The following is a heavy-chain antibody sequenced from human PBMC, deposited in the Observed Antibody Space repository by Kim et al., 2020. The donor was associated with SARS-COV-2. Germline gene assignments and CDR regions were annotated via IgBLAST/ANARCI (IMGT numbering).Heavy chain of an antibody. CDR2: ISWNSGSI. CDR1: GFTFDDYA. V-gene: IGHV3-9*01. J-gene: IGHJ5*01. CDR3: AKGRRDILTGYYDNWFDP. D-gene: IGHD3-9*01. Sequence: GGSLRLSCAASGFTFDDYAMHWVRQAPGKGLEWVSGISWNSGSIGYADSVKGRFTISRDNAKNSLYLQMNSLRAEDTALYYCAKGRRDILTGYYDNWFDPWGQRTLVTVSS.